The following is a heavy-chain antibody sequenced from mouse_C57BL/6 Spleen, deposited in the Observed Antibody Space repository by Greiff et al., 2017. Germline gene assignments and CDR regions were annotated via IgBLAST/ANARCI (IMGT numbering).Heavy chain of an antibody. D-gene: IGHD2-3*01. CDR3: ARQGDDGYYFDY. V-gene: IGHV5-6*01. J-gene: IGHJ2*01. CDR1: GFTFSSYG. CDR2: ISSGGSYT. Sequence: EVHLVESGGDLVKPGGSLKLSCAASGFTFSSYGMSWVRQTPDKRLEWVATISSGGSYTYYPDSVKGRFTISRDKAKNTLYLQMSSLKSEDTAMYYCARQGDDGYYFDYWGQGTTLTVSS.